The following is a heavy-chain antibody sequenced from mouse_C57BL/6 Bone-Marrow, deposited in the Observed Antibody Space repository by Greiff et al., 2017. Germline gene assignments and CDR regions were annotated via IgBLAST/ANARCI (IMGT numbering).Heavy chain of an antibody. CDR3: TRIAY. CDR1: GFNIKDDY. J-gene: IGHJ3*01. V-gene: IGHV14-4*01. Sequence: VQLKQSGAELVRPGASVKLSCTASGFNIKDDYMHWVKQRPGQGLEWIGWIDPENGDTEYASNFQGKATITVNTSSNTAYLQLSSLTSEDTAVYYCTRIAYWGQGTLVTVSA. CDR2: IDPENGDT.